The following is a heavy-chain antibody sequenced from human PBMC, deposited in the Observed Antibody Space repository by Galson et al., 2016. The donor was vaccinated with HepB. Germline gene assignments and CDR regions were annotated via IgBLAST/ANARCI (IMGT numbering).Heavy chain of an antibody. CDR2: IRWNSGSI. V-gene: IGHV3-9*01. D-gene: IGHD6-6*01. J-gene: IGHJ4*02. CDR3: AKDIRSISLGTDY. CDR1: GFTFDDYA. Sequence: SLRLSCAASGFTFDDYAMHWVRQAPGKGLEWVSRIRWNSGSIDYADSVKGRFTISRDNAKNSLYLQMNSLRAEDTALYYFAKDIRSISLGTDYWGQGTLVTVSS.